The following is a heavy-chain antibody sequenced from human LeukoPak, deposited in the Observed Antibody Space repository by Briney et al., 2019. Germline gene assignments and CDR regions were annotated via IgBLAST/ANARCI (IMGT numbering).Heavy chain of an antibody. CDR3: ARVGAAAFDP. Sequence: SETLSLTCTVSGGSISSGSYYWSWIRPPAGKGLEWIGRIYTSGSTNYNPSLKSRVTISVDTSKNQFSLKLSSVTAADTAVYYCARVGAAAFDPWGQGTLVTVSS. J-gene: IGHJ5*02. V-gene: IGHV4-61*02. CDR1: GGSISSGSYY. D-gene: IGHD6-13*01. CDR2: IYTSGST.